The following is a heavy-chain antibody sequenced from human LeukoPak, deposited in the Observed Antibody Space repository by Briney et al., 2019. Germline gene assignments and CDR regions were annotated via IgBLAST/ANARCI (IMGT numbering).Heavy chain of an antibody. Sequence: PSETLSLTSTVSGGSISSSSYYWGWIRQPPGKGLEWIGSIYYSGSTYYNPSLKSRATISVDTSKNQFSLKLSSVTAADTAVYYCARQARYSSSWFWFDPWGQGTLVTVSS. CDR1: GGSISSSSYY. CDR2: IYYSGST. V-gene: IGHV4-39*01. J-gene: IGHJ5*02. D-gene: IGHD6-13*01. CDR3: ARQARYSSSWFWFDP.